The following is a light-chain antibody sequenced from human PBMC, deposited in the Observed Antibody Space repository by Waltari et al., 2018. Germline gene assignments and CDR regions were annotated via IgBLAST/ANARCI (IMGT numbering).Light chain of an antibody. Sequence: EIVLTPSPGTLSLSPGERATLSCRASQGVGKYLAWYQQRPGQAPRLLLYPTSIRATGIPDRFSGSGYGTDFSLTISRLEPEDFAVYYCQKYDFLPATFGQGTTVEIK. V-gene: IGKV3-20*01. J-gene: IGKJ1*01. CDR3: QKYDFLPAT. CDR1: QGVGKY. CDR2: PTS.